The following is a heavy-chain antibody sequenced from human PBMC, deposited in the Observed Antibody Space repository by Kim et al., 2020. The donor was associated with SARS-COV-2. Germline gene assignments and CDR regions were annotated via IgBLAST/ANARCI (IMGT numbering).Heavy chain of an antibody. CDR3: ARDSGRFRDYGMDV. V-gene: IGHV4-4*02. Sequence: NPSLKSRVTISVDKSKNQFSLKLSSVTAADTAVYYCARDSGRFRDYGMDVWGQGTTVTVSS. D-gene: IGHD3-10*01. J-gene: IGHJ6*02.